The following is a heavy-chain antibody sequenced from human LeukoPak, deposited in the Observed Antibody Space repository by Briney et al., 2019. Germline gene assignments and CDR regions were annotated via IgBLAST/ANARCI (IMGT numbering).Heavy chain of an antibody. CDR2: ISAYNGKT. D-gene: IGHD4-17*01. J-gene: IGHJ4*02. V-gene: IGHV1-18*01. CDR1: GYTFTSDG. CDR3: GRDGMTTVTTWGY. Sequence: ASVKVSCEASGYTFTSDGICWVRQAPAQGLEWMGWISAYNGKTNYAQRPQGRVTMTTDTSTSTAYMELRSLRSDDTAVYYCGRDGMTTVTTWGYWGQGTLVTVSS.